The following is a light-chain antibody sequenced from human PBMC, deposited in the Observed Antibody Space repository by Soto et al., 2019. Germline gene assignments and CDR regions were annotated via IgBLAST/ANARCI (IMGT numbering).Light chain of an antibody. CDR1: SSDVGSYNL. Sequence: QSALTQPASVSGSPGQSITISCTGTSSDVGSYNLVSWYQQHPGKAPKLMIYEVSKRPSGVSNRFSGSKSGNTASLTISGLQAEDEAEYYCCSYAGSSTLWVFGGGTQLTVL. CDR2: EVS. J-gene: IGLJ3*02. CDR3: CSYAGSSTLWV. V-gene: IGLV2-23*02.